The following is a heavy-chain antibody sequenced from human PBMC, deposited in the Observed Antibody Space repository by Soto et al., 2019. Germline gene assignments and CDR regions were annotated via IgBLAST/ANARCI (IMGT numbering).Heavy chain of an antibody. Sequence: QVQLEQSGGEVKQPGSSVRVSCKTSGGTFSTYAINWVRQAPGQGLEWMGAIIPPFGTADYSQKFQGRVKITADESTSTAYMELSSLRFDDTAVYFCARPKGTYSSGYYYFDFWGQGTLVTVSS. CDR3: ARPKGTYSSGYYYFDF. J-gene: IGHJ4*02. V-gene: IGHV1-69*01. D-gene: IGHD6-19*01. CDR1: GGTFSTYA. CDR2: IIPPFGTA.